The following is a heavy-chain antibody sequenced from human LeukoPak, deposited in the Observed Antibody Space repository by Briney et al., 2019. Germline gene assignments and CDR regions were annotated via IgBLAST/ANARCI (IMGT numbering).Heavy chain of an antibody. V-gene: IGHV3-23*01. CDR2: ISGSGSST. J-gene: IGHJ4*02. Sequence: GGSLRLSCAASGFTFSSYAMSWVRQAPGKGLEWVSPISGSGSSTYYADSVKGRFTISRDNPKNTLYLQMNSLRAEDTAVYYCAKVGSGYDYPSTEVVAADTRFDYWGQGTLVTVSS. D-gene: IGHD5-12*01. CDR1: GFTFSSYA. CDR3: AKVGSGYDYPSTEVVAADTRFDY.